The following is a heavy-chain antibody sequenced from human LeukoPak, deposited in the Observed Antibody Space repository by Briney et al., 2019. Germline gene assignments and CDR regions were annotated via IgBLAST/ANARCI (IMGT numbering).Heavy chain of an antibody. CDR3: ARTYSSGWYSDYGMEV. Sequence: GGSLRLSCAASGFTFSSYAMRWVRQAPGKGLEWVAAISYDGSNTYYADSVKGRFTISRDNSKNTLYLQMNSLRAEETAVYYCARTYSSGWYSDYGMEVWGKGTTVTVSS. J-gene: IGHJ6*04. CDR1: GFTFSSYA. CDR2: ISYDGSNT. V-gene: IGHV3-30*04. D-gene: IGHD6-19*01.